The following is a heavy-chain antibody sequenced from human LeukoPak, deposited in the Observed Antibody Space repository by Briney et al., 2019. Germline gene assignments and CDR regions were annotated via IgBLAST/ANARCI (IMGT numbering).Heavy chain of an antibody. CDR3: ARDALRFRRGFDY. Sequence: PGGSLRLSCAASGFTYSDYAMSWVRQAPGKGLKWVSIMSGSGGTTYYARSVKGRFTISRDNSKNTLYLQMNSLRAEDTAVYYCARDALRFRRGFDYWGQGTLVTVSS. D-gene: IGHD3-3*01. V-gene: IGHV3-23*01. J-gene: IGHJ4*02. CDR2: MSGSGGTT. CDR1: GFTYSDYA.